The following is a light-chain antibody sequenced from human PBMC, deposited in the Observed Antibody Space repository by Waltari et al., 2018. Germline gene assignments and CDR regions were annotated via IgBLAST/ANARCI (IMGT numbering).Light chain of an antibody. CDR3: LQRDRWLT. CDR1: QSVTTY. J-gene: IGKJ4*01. V-gene: IGKV3-11*01. CDR2: DIS. Sequence: DIVLTQSPATLSLSPGERATLSCRASQSVTTYLAWYQQKPGQAPRLLIYDISTRATAIPARFNGSGSGTDFTLTISSLEPEDFAVYYCLQRDRWLTFGGGTKVEIK.